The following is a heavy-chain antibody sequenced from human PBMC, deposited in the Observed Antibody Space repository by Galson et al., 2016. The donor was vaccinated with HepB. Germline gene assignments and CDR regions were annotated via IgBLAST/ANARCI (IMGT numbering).Heavy chain of an antibody. Sequence: SLRLSCAASGFTFSNYEMNWVRQAPGKGLEWLSYISSVGSNTYYADSVKGRFTISRDNAKNSLYLQMNSLRDEDTAFYYCARPDTSVYAFDIWRQGTLVTVSS. V-gene: IGHV3-48*03. CDR2: ISSVGSNT. CDR1: GFTFSNYE. J-gene: IGHJ4*02. D-gene: IGHD3-22*01. CDR3: ARPDTSVYAFDI.